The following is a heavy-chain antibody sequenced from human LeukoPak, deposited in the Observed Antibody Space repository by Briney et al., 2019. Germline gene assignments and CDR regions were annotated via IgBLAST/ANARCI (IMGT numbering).Heavy chain of an antibody. V-gene: IGHV1-8*01. D-gene: IGHD6-19*01. CDR1: GYTFTSYD. J-gene: IGHJ4*02. CDR2: MNPNSGNT. Sequence: EASVKVSCKASGYTFTSYDINWLRQATGQGLEWMGWMNPNSGNTGYAQKFQGRVTMTRNTSISTAYMELSSLRSEDTAVYYCARGRLSGWYEVDYWGQGTLVTVSS. CDR3: ARGRLSGWYEVDY.